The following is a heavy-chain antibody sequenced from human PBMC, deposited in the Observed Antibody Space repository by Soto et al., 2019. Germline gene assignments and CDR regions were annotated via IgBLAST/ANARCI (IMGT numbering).Heavy chain of an antibody. Sequence: ASVKVSCKASEYTFTNFYIHWVRQAPRQGLEWLGLINPSDGSTNYAQKFQGRVTMTSDTSTSTVSMEVSSLRSEDTAVYYCARDLSNGGNSFSAWGSSFDPWGQGTLVTVSS. CDR2: INPSDGST. J-gene: IGHJ5*02. CDR1: EYTFTNFY. D-gene: IGHD3-16*01. V-gene: IGHV1-46*01. CDR3: ARDLSNGGNSFSAWGSSFDP.